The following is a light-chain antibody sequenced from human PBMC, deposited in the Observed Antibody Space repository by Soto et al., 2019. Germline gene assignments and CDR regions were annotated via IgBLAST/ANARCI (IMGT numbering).Light chain of an antibody. J-gene: IGKJ3*01. V-gene: IGKV1-39*01. CDR3: QQGYSTPYT. Sequence: DIQLTQSPSSLSASVGGRVTISCRASQTITTFLNWYRQKPGQAPTLLIYLASRLQSGVPSRFSGSGSGTDFTLTISSLQPEDFATYHCQQGYSTPYTFGPGTTVHI. CDR2: LAS. CDR1: QTITTF.